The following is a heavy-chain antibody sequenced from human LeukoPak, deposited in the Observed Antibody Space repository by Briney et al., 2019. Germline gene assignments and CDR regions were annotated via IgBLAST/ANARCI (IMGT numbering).Heavy chain of an antibody. V-gene: IGHV4-59*02. CDR2: IYYSGST. CDR1: GGSVSFYY. CDR3: ARDARGSSYMDV. D-gene: IGHD3-10*01. Sequence: SQTLSLTCAVSGGSVSFYYWSWIRQPPGKGLEWIGYIYYSGSTNYNPSLKSRVTISVDTSKNQFSLKVSSVTAADTAVYYCARDARGSSYMDVWGQGTTVTVSS. J-gene: IGHJ6*02.